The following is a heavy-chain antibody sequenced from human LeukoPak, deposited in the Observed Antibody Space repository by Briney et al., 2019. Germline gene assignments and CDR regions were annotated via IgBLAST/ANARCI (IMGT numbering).Heavy chain of an antibody. CDR3: ARAVLGVRPGGSGWNY. J-gene: IGHJ4*02. CDR2: INHSGST. Sequence: SETLSLTCAVYGGSFSGYYWSWIRQPPGKGLEWIGEINHSGSTNYNPSLKSRVTISVDTSKNQFSLKLSSVTAADTAVYYCARAVLGVRPGGSGWNYWGQGTLVTVSS. CDR1: GGSFSGYY. V-gene: IGHV4-34*01. D-gene: IGHD6-19*01.